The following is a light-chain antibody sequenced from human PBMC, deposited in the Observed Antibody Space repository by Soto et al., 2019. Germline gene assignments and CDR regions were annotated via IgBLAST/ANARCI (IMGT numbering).Light chain of an antibody. V-gene: IGKV1-5*03. CDR1: QSISSW. CDR3: QPYNSYSRT. CDR2: KAS. J-gene: IGKJ1*01. Sequence: DILMTQSPSTLSASVGDRVTITCRASQSISSWLAWYQHKPGKAPKLLIYKASTLESGVPSRFSGSGSETEFTLTISSLQPDDSATYYCQPYNSYSRTFGQGTKVEIK.